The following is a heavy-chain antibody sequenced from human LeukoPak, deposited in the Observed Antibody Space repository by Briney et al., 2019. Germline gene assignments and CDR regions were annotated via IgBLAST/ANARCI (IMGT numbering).Heavy chain of an antibody. V-gene: IGHV3-48*02. CDR1: GFTFSSYS. Sequence: GGSLRLSCAASGFTFSSYSLNWVRQAPGKGLEWVSYISSGSSTIYYADSVKGRFTISRDNAKNSLYLQVNSLRDEDTAVYYCARGRAGYYYDYWGQGTLATVSS. D-gene: IGHD6-13*01. CDR3: ARGRAGYYYDY. J-gene: IGHJ4*02. CDR2: ISSGSSTI.